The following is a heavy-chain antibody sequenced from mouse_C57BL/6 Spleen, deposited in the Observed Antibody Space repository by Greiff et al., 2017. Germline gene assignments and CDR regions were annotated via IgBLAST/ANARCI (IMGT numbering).Heavy chain of an antibody. CDR2: INPSNGGT. CDR3: ARALRTGSFDY. J-gene: IGHJ2*01. V-gene: IGHV1-53*01. D-gene: IGHD4-1*01. CDR1: GYTFTSYW. Sequence: QVQLQQPGAELVKPGASVKLSCKASGYTFTSYWMHWVKQRPGRGLEWIGNINPSNGGTNYNEKFKSKATLTVDKSSSTAYMQLSSLTSEDSAVYYCARALRTGSFDYWGQGTTLTVSS.